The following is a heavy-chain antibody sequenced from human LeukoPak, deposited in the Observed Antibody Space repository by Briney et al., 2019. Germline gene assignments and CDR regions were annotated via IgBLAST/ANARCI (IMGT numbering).Heavy chain of an antibody. CDR2: ISGSGGST. CDR1: GFTFSSYA. Sequence: GGSLRLSCAASGFTFSSYAMRWVRQAPGKGLEWVSAISGSGGSTYYAESVKGRFTISRDNSKNTLYLQMNSLRAEDTAVYYCAKDDHGGSGWRDYFDYWGQGTLVTVSS. D-gene: IGHD6-19*01. CDR3: AKDDHGGSGWRDYFDY. V-gene: IGHV3-23*01. J-gene: IGHJ4*02.